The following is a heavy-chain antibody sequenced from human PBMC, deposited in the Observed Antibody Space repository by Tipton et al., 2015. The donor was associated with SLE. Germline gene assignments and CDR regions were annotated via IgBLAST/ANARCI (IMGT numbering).Heavy chain of an antibody. V-gene: IGHV4-31*03. CDR1: GGSISSGGYY. D-gene: IGHD4-17*01. CDR3: ARSFGDYPAFDY. Sequence: TLSLTCTVSGGSISSGGYYWSWIRQHPGKGLEWIEYIFYSGNTYYNPSLKSRVSISVDTSKNQFSLKLTSVTAADTAVYYCARSFGDYPAFDYWGQGILVTVSS. J-gene: IGHJ4*02. CDR2: IFYSGNT.